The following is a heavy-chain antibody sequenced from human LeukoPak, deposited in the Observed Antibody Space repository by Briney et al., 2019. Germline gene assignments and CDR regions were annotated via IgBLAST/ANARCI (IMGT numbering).Heavy chain of an antibody. Sequence: PGGSLRLSCAASGFTFSNYAMSWVRQAPGKGLEWVSTLSGTGGSTYYADSVKGRFTISRDNSKNTLYLQMNSLRAEDTAVYYCARERDYYGSGREAFDIWGQGTMVTVSS. V-gene: IGHV3-23*01. J-gene: IGHJ3*02. CDR1: GFTFSNYA. D-gene: IGHD3-10*01. CDR3: ARERDYYGSGREAFDI. CDR2: LSGTGGST.